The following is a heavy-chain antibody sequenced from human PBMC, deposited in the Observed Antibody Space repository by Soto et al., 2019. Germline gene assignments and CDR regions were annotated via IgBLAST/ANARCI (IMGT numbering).Heavy chain of an antibody. CDR1: GYIFTRYW. Sequence: PGESLKISCKGSGYIFTRYWISWVRQMPGKGLEWMGRIDPSDSYTNYSASFRGQVTISADNSISTAYLQWSSLRASDTAIYYCARQLGQYSSSWYAFDIWGQGTMVTVSS. J-gene: IGHJ3*02. V-gene: IGHV5-10-1*04. D-gene: IGHD6-13*01. CDR2: IDPSDSYT. CDR3: ARQLGQYSSSWYAFDI.